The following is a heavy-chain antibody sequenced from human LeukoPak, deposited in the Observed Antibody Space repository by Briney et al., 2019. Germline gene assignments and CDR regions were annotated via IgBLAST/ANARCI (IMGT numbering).Heavy chain of an antibody. J-gene: IGHJ5*02. CDR3: ARISSFYYDSRDYYGFDP. D-gene: IGHD3-22*01. Sequence: TSETLSLTCTVSGGSISNSGSYWGWIRQPPGKGLDWMGSIHSTGDTYYNPSLKSRVTISIDTSKNQFSLRLNSVSPADTAVYFCARISSFYYDSRDYYGFDPWGQGTLVTVSS. CDR2: IHSTGDT. CDR1: GGSISNSGSY. V-gene: IGHV4-39*01.